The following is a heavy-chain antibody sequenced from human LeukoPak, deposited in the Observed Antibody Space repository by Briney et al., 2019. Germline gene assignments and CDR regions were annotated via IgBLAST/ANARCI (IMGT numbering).Heavy chain of an antibody. Sequence: SETLSLTCTVSGGSISSYYWSWIRQPAGKGLEWIGRIYTSGSTNYNPSLKSRVTMSVDTSKNQFSLKLSSVAAADTAVYYCARSDRIAAFFDYWGQGTLVTVSS. J-gene: IGHJ4*02. CDR1: GGSISSYY. V-gene: IGHV4-4*07. D-gene: IGHD6-6*01. CDR3: ARSDRIAAFFDY. CDR2: IYTSGST.